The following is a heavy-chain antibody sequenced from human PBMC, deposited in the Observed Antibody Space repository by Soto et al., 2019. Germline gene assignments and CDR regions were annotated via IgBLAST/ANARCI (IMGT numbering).Heavy chain of an antibody. CDR3: AREGQITISSNYYAMDV. V-gene: IGHV3-11*01. CDR1: GFTISDNY. CDR2: ISSSGTTI. Sequence: QVQLVESGGGLVKPGGSLRLSCAASGFTISDNYMTWIRQAPGTGLEWVSHISSSGTTIHYAVSVKGRFTISRDNAKNSEYLEMNSLRADDRAMYYCAREGQITISSNYYAMDVWGQGTTVTVSS. J-gene: IGHJ6*02. D-gene: IGHD3-9*01.